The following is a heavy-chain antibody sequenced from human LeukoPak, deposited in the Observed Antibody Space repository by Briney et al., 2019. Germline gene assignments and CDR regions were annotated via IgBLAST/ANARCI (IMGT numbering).Heavy chain of an antibody. CDR3: ARVFGWEQPVAFDI. CDR2: ISSSSSYI. D-gene: IGHD1-26*01. J-gene: IGHJ3*02. CDR1: GFTFSSYS. Sequence: GGSLRLSCAASGFTFSSYSMNWVRQAPGKGLEWVSSISSSSSYIYYADSVKGRLTIPRDKPKKSLYLQMNNQRAEDTAVYYCARVFGWEQPVAFDIWGQETMVTVSS. V-gene: IGHV3-21*01.